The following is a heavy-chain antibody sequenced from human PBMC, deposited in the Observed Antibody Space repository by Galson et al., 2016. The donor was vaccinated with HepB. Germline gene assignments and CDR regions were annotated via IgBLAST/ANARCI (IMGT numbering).Heavy chain of an antibody. Sequence: SLRLSCAASGFTFSHFWMSWVRQAPGKGPEWVADIKADGRDKFYVDSVKGRFTIARDNTKNSLYLQMNSLRAEDTAVYYCVRDDYLDVWGQGTMVIVSS. V-gene: IGHV3-7*01. CDR3: VRDDYLDV. D-gene: IGHD4-11*01. CDR2: IKADGRDK. CDR1: GFTFSHFW. J-gene: IGHJ3*01.